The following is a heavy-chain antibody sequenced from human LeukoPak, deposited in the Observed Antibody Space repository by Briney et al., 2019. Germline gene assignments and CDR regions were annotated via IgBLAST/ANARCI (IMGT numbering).Heavy chain of an antibody. CDR3: ARRQQLVRDAFDI. D-gene: IGHD6-13*01. V-gene: IGHV4-39*01. Sequence: SETLSLTCTVSGGSVSSSSYYWGWIRQPPGKGLEWIGSIYYSGSTYYNPSLKSRVTISVDTSKNQFSLKLSSVTAADTAVYYCARRQQLVRDAFDIWGQGTMVTVSS. CDR1: GGSVSSSSYY. J-gene: IGHJ3*02. CDR2: IYYSGST.